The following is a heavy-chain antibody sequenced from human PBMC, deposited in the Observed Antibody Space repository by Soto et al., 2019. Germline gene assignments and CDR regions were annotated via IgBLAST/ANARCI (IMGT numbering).Heavy chain of an antibody. CDR2: ISAYNGNT. CDR1: GYTFTSYG. V-gene: IGHV1-18*01. CDR3: ARYLIVGATAVKRPNGMDV. Sequence: QVQLVQSGAEVKKPGASVKVSCKASGYTFTSYGISWVRQAPGQGLEWMGWISAYNGNTNYAQKLQGRVTMTTDTSTSTAYMELRSLRSDDTAVHYCARYLIVGATAVKRPNGMDVWGQGTTVTVSS. D-gene: IGHD1-26*01. J-gene: IGHJ6*02.